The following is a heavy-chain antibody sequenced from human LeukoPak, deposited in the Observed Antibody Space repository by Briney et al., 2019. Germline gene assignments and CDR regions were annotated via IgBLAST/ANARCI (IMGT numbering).Heavy chain of an antibody. CDR3: ARVPGGPDPFDP. CDR1: GFTFSSYS. CDR2: ISSSSSYI. Sequence: PGGSLRLSCAASGFTFSSYSMNWVRQAPGKGLEWVSSISSSSSYIYYADSVKGRFTISRDNAKNSLYLQMNSLRAEDTAVYYCARVPGGPDPFDPWGQGILVTVSS. D-gene: IGHD1-14*01. J-gene: IGHJ5*02. V-gene: IGHV3-21*01.